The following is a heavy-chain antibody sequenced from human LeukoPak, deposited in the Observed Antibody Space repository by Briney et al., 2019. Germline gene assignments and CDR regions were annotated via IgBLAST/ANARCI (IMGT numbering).Heavy chain of an antibody. CDR2: ISGSGGST. Sequence: GGSLRLSCAASGFTFSSYAMSWVRQAPGMGLEWVSAISGSGGSTYYADSVKGRFTISRDNSKNTLYLQMNSLRAEDTAVYYCARWFNGALEWLSDPLVGWGQGTLVTVSS. CDR3: ARWFNGALEWLSDPLVG. J-gene: IGHJ4*02. V-gene: IGHV3-23*01. D-gene: IGHD3-3*01. CDR1: GFTFSSYA.